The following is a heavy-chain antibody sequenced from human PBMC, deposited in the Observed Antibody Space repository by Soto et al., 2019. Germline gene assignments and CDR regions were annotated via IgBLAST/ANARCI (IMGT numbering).Heavy chain of an antibody. V-gene: IGHV1-46*01. Sequence: GASVKVSCRASGYTFTMYYMHWVRQAPGQGLEWMGIINPSGGSTSYAQKFQGRVTMTRDTSTSTVYMELSSMRAEDTTVYYCARDKPTYYYDSSGPDAFDICGQGTMVTVSS. CDR1: GYTFTMYY. D-gene: IGHD3-22*01. CDR2: INPSGGST. J-gene: IGHJ3*02. CDR3: ARDKPTYYYDSSGPDAFDI.